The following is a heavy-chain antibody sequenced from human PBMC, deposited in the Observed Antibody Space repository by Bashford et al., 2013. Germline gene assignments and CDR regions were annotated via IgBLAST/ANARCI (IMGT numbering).Heavy chain of an antibody. J-gene: IGHJ6*02. Sequence: SSETLSLTCTVSGGSISSYYWSWIRQPPGKGLEWIGYVYYSGNTNYNPSLKSRVTISVDTSKNQFSLRLTSVTTEDTALYYCARDMAAAGTEYYALKVWGQGTTVTVSS. CDR1: GGSISSYY. D-gene: IGHD6-13*01. CDR3: ARDMAAAGTEYYALKV. CDR2: VYYSGNT. V-gene: IGHV4-59*01.